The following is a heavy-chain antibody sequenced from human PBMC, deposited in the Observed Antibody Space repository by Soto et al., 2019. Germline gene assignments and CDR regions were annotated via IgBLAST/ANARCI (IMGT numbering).Heavy chain of an antibody. Sequence: SETLSLTCTVSGGSISSGDYYRSWIRQPPGKGLEWIAYIYYSGSIYYNPSLKSRVTISIDTSKNQLSLKLSSVTAADTAVYYCARVVSGGGPNWFDPWGQGTLVTVSS. D-gene: IGHD2-15*01. V-gene: IGHV4-30-4*01. CDR3: ARVVSGGGPNWFDP. CDR1: GGSISSGDYY. J-gene: IGHJ5*02. CDR2: IYYSGSI.